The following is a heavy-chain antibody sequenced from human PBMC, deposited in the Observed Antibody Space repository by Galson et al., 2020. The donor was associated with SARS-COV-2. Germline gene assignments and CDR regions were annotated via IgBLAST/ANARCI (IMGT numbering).Heavy chain of an antibody. CDR2: INHSGST. Sequence: SETLSLTCAVYGGSFSGYYWSWIRQPPGNGLEWIGEINHSGSTNYNPSLKSRVTISVDTSKNQFSLKLSSVTAADTAVYYCARGPTVTTFYYYYYGMDVWGQGTTVTVSS. J-gene: IGHJ6*02. D-gene: IGHD4-17*01. CDR1: GGSFSGYY. V-gene: IGHV4-34*01. CDR3: ARGPTVTTFYYYYYGMDV.